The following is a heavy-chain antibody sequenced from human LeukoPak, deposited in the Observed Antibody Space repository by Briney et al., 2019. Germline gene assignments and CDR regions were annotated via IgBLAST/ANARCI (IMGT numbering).Heavy chain of an antibody. CDR3: ARVGPITFGGVIGHPDAFDI. CDR2: INHSGST. CDR1: GGSFSGYY. Sequence: SETLSLTCAVYGGSFSGYYWSWIRQPPGKGLEWIGEINHSGSTNYNPSLKSRVTISVDTSKNQFSLKLSSVTAADTAVYYCARVGPITFGGVIGHPDAFDIWGQGTMVTVSS. D-gene: IGHD3-16*02. V-gene: IGHV4-34*01. J-gene: IGHJ3*02.